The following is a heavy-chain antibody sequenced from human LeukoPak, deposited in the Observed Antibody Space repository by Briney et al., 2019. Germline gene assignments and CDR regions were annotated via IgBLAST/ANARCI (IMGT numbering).Heavy chain of an antibody. Sequence: HPGGSLRLSCAASGFTFSSYDMHWVRQATGKGLEWGSAIGTAGDTYYPGSVKGRFTISRENAKNSLYLQMNSLRAGDTAVYYCARGLVTDHQSYYFDYWGQGTLVTVSS. CDR1: GFTFSSYD. D-gene: IGHD3-9*01. V-gene: IGHV3-13*01. CDR3: ARGLVTDHQSYYFDY. CDR2: IGTAGDT. J-gene: IGHJ4*02.